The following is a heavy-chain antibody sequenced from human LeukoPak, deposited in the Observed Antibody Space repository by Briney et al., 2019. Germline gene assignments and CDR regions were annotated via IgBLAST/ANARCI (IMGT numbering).Heavy chain of an antibody. CDR1: GGSISSSSYY. CDR2: IYYSGST. V-gene: IGHV4-39*01. CDR3: ARHFPSPARGIDY. D-gene: IGHD3-16*01. Sequence: SETLSLTCTVSGGSISSSSYYWGCIRQPPGKGLEWIGSIYYSGSTYYNPSLKSRVTISVDTSKNQFSLKLSSVTAADTAVYYCARHFPSPARGIDYWGQGTLVTVSS. J-gene: IGHJ4*02.